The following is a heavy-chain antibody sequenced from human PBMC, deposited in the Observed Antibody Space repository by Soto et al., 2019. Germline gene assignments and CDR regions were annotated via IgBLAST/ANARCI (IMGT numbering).Heavy chain of an antibody. CDR1: GGTFSSYT. CDR2: IIPILGIA. Sequence: QVQLVQSGAEVKKPGSSVKVSCKASGGTFSSYTISWVRQAPGQGLEWMGRIIPILGIANYAQKFQGRVTITADKSTSTAYMELSSLRSEDTAVYYCARQAGYSSGWTFDYWGQGTLVTVSS. D-gene: IGHD6-19*01. J-gene: IGHJ4*02. V-gene: IGHV1-69*02. CDR3: ARQAGYSSGWTFDY.